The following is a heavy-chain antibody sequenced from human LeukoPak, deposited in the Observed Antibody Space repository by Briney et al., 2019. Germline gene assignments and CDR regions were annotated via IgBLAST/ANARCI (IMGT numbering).Heavy chain of an antibody. Sequence: ASVKVSCKASGYTFVSYGISWVRQAPGQGLEWMGWISAYNGNTNYAQKFQGRVTMTTDTSTSTAYMELSSLRSEDTAVYYCARGGYYYDSSGYWKGSSFDYWGQGTLVTVSS. CDR2: ISAYNGNT. D-gene: IGHD3-22*01. CDR1: GYTFVSYG. J-gene: IGHJ4*02. CDR3: ARGGYYYDSSGYWKGSSFDY. V-gene: IGHV1-18*04.